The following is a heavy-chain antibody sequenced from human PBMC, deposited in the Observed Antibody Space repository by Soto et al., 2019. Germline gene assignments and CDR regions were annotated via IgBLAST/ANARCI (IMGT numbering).Heavy chain of an antibody. CDR1: GFTFSSYW. J-gene: IGHJ6*02. V-gene: IGHV3-74*01. Sequence: EVQLVESGGGLVQPGGSLRLSCAASGFTFSSYWMHWVRQAPGKGLVWVSRINSDGSSTSYADSVKGRFTISRDNAKNTMYLQMNSLRPEDTAVYYCASNLIWVYYCMDVWGQGTTVTVSS. CDR3: ASNLIWVYYCMDV. CDR2: INSDGSST. D-gene: IGHD3-16*01.